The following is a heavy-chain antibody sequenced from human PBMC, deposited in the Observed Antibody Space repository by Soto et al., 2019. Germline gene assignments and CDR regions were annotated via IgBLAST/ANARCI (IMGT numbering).Heavy chain of an antibody. CDR1: GFTFSSCA. CDR2: IIDSGGST. J-gene: IGHJ4*02. V-gene: IGHV3-23*01. CDR3: AREGGGDYGGYFDY. Sequence: PGGSLRLSCAASGFTFSSCAMGWVRQAPGKGLEWVSDIIDSGGSTYYADSVKGRSTISRDNSKNTLYLQMNSLRAEDTAVYYCAREGGGDYGGYFDYWGQGTLVTVSS. D-gene: IGHD4-17*01.